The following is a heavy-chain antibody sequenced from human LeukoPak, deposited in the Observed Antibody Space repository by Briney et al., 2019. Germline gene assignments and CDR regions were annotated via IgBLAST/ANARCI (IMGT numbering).Heavy chain of an antibody. CDR3: ARGASRISWPGIDY. D-gene: IGHD3-3*02. V-gene: IGHV3-23*01. Sequence: GGSLRLSCAASGFTFTNFAMTWVRQAPGKGLEWVSGVTGGGGHTYYADSVKGRFTISRDHSNNSVSLQMTNLRVEDTAIYYCARGASRISWPGIDYWGQGTLVTVSS. CDR1: GFTFTNFA. CDR2: VTGGGGHT. J-gene: IGHJ4*02.